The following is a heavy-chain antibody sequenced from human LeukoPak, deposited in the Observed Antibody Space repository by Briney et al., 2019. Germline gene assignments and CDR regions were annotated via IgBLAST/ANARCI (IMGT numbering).Heavy chain of an antibody. CDR1: GGSISSYY. CDR2: IYYGGST. D-gene: IGHD4-17*01. CDR3: ARLPTH. V-gene: IGHV4-59*08. J-gene: IGHJ4*02. Sequence: PSETLSLTCTVSGGSISSYYWSWIRQPPGKGLEWIGYIYYGGSTNYNPSLKSRVTISVDTSNNQFSLKLSSVTATDTAVYYCARLPTHWDQGTLVTVSS.